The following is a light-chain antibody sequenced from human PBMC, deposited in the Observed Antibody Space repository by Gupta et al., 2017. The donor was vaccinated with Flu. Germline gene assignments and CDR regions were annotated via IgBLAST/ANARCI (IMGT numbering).Light chain of an antibody. J-gene: IGKJ4*01. CDR2: DAP. V-gene: IGKV3-11*01. CDR3: HQHSNCPVT. CDR1: QSVTNY. Sequence: PASLSAFAGERVTLSCQASQSVTNYLDWYQQKPGQAPKLLIYDAPKRDTGVPARFSGSGSGTDFTLTISNLEPEDVAIYYCHQHSNCPVTFGRGTKVEIK.